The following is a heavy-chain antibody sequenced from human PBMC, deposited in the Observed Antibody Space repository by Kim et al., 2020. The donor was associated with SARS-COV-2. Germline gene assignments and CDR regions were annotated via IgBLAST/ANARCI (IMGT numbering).Heavy chain of an antibody. CDR2: ISSSGSTI. Sequence: GGSLRLSCAASGFTFSSYEMNWVRQAPGKGLEWVSYISSSGSTIYYADSVKGRFTISRDNAKNSLYLQMNSLRVEDTAVYYCARVGVEYSSSPTLDYWGQGTLVTVSS. D-gene: IGHD6-13*01. CDR3: ARVGVEYSSSPTLDY. CDR1: GFTFSSYE. V-gene: IGHV3-48*03. J-gene: IGHJ4*02.